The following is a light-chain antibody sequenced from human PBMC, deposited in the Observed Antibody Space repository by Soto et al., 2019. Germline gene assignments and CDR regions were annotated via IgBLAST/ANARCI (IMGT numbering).Light chain of an antibody. CDR2: DAS. J-gene: IGKJ5*01. Sequence: DIQMTQSPSTLSASVGDRVTITCRASQSISSWLAWYQQKPGKAPKLLIYDASTLKTGVPSRFSGSGSGSEFNFTLTGLQPDDFATYFCQQYNTYATFGQGTRLEIK. CDR1: QSISSW. V-gene: IGKV1-5*01. CDR3: QQYNTYAT.